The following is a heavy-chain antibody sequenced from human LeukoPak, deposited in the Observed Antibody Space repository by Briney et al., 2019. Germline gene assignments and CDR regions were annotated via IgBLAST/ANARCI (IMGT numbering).Heavy chain of an antibody. D-gene: IGHD2-15*01. J-gene: IGHJ4*02. Sequence: SETLSLTCTVSGGSISSYYWSWIRQPPGKGLEWIGYIYYSGSTNYNPSLKSRVTISVDTSKNQFSLKLSSVTAAGTAVYYCARAAIVVVANYYFDSWGQGTLVTVSS. CDR2: IYYSGST. CDR3: ARAAIVVVANYYFDS. CDR1: GGSISSYY. V-gene: IGHV4-59*01.